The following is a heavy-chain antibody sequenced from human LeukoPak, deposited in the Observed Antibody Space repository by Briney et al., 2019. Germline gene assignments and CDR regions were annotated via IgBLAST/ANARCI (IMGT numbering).Heavy chain of an antibody. J-gene: IGHJ4*02. CDR1: GGSISSGGYS. V-gene: IGHV4-30-2*01. CDR3: AANRREYATWGY. CDR2: IYHSGST. D-gene: IGHD2-8*01. Sequence: PSQTLSLTCAVSGGSISSGGYSWSWIRQPPGKGLEWIGYIYHSGSTYYNPSLKSRVTISVDRSKNQFSLKLSSVTAADTAVYYCAANRREYATWGYWGQGTLVTVSS.